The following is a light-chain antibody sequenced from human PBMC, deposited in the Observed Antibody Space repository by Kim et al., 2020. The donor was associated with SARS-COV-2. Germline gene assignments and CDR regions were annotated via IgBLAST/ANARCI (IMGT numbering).Light chain of an antibody. Sequence: SPGETATLSCRASHSVSNNVAWYQQKPGQAPRLLNYGASTRATDVPARFSGSESGTDFTLTISSLQSEDLAVYHCQQYDDWPPWTFGQGTKVDIK. CDR3: QQYDDWPPWT. CDR2: GAS. V-gene: IGKV3-15*01. J-gene: IGKJ1*01. CDR1: HSVSNN.